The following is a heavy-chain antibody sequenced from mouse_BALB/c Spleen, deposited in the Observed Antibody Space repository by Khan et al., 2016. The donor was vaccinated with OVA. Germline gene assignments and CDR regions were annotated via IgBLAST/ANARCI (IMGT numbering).Heavy chain of an antibody. J-gene: IGHJ4*01. V-gene: IGHV2-6-1*01. CDR2: IWSDGTT. D-gene: IGHD2-10*01. Sequence: VQLQESGPGLAAPSQSLSITCTISGFSLTNYGVHWVRQPPGKGLEWLVVIWSDGTTKYNSALNSRLTITKDNSQSQVFLKMNSLQTDDTAIYFCARQPYYHYNIMDYWGQGTSVTVSS. CDR3: ARQPYYHYNIMDY. CDR1: GFSLTNYG.